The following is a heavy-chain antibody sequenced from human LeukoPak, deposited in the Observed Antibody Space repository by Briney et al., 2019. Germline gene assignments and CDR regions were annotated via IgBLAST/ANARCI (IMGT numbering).Heavy chain of an antibody. Sequence: SSVKVSCKASGGTVSSYAISWVRQAPGQELEWMGRIIPILGIANYAQKFQGRVTITADKATSTAYMELSSLRYEDTAVYYCARSNTFPYGMDVWGQGTTVTVSS. CDR2: IIPILGIA. V-gene: IGHV1-69*04. CDR3: ARSNTFPYGMDV. J-gene: IGHJ6*02. CDR1: GGTVSSYA. D-gene: IGHD3-16*01.